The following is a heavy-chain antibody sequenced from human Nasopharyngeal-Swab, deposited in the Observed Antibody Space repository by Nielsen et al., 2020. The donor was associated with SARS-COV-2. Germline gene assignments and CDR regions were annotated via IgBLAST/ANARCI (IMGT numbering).Heavy chain of an antibody. D-gene: IGHD3-3*01. J-gene: IGHJ6*02. CDR3: ARDGLDYDFWSAYFMDV. CDR2: ISSSSSYI. V-gene: IGHV3-21*01. CDR1: GFTFNNYN. Sequence: GGSLRLSCAASGFTFNNYNFNWVRQAPGKGLEWVSSISSSSSYIYYADSVKGRSTISRDNAKNSLYLQMNSLRAEDAAVYYCARDGLDYDFWSAYFMDVWGRGTTVTVSS.